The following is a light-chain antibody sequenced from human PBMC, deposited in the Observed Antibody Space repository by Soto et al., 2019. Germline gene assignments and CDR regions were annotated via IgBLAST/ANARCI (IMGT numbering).Light chain of an antibody. V-gene: IGLV2-11*01. CDR1: SSDVGGYNY. CDR3: QSYDNSLSGSGV. Sequence: QSALTQPRSVSGSPGQSVTISCTGTSSDVGGYNYVSWYQQHPGKAPKLMIYDVSKRPSGVPDRFSGSKSGNTASLTISGLQAEDEADYYCQSYDNSLSGSGVFGGGTQLTVL. CDR2: DVS. J-gene: IGLJ7*01.